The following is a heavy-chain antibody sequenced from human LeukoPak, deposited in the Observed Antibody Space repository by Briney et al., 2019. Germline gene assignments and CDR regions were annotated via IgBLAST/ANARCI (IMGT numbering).Heavy chain of an antibody. D-gene: IGHD3-10*01. J-gene: IGHJ4*02. V-gene: IGHV4-34*01. CDR2: IYHSGST. CDR3: ASRSSGTPYYFDY. Sequence: SETLSLTCAVYGGSFSGYYWSWIRQPPGKGLEWIGYIYHSGSTYYNPSLKSRVTISVDTSKNQFSLKLSSVTAADTAVYYCASRSSGTPYYFDYWGQGTLVTVSS. CDR1: GGSFSGYY.